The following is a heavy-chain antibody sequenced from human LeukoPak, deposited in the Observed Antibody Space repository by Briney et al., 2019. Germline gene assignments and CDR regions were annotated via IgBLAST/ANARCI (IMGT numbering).Heavy chain of an antibody. V-gene: IGHV4-34*01. Sequence: PSETLSLTCAVSGGSFSGYYWSWIRQPPGKGLEWIGEINHSGSTNYNPSLKSRVTISTDTSKNQFSLKLTSVTAADTAMYYRARVGVVAYHLYYFHMDVWGNGTTVTVSS. J-gene: IGHJ6*03. CDR2: INHSGST. D-gene: IGHD3-3*01. CDR3: ARVGVVAYHLYYFHMDV. CDR1: GGSFSGYY.